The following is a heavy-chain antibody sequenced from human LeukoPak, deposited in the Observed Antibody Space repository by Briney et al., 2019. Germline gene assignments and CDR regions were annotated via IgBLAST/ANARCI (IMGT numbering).Heavy chain of an antibody. J-gene: IGHJ4*02. CDR1: GLTFSGSA. CDR3: TRRRYDFWSGYYDDY. Sequence: GGSLRLSCAPSGLTFSGSAMHWVRQASGKGLEWVGRIRSKDNRYGTAYAASVKGRFTISRDDSKNTAYLQMNSLKTEDTAVYYCTRRRYDFWSGYYDDYWGQGTLVTVSS. D-gene: IGHD3-3*01. CDR2: IRSKDNRYGT. V-gene: IGHV3-73*01.